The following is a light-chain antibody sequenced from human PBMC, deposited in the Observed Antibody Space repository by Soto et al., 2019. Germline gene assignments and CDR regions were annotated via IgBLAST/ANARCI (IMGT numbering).Light chain of an antibody. V-gene: IGKV3-15*01. CDR1: PIVSSS. CDR2: GAS. Sequence: VLSQSPVTLSLSPGEKATLSCRASPIVSSSFLAWYQQKPGQTPRLLIYGASTRATGIPARFSGSGSGTEFTLTISSLQYEDFAVYYCQQYNNWLTWTFGQGTKVDIK. CDR3: QQYNNWLTWT. J-gene: IGKJ1*01.